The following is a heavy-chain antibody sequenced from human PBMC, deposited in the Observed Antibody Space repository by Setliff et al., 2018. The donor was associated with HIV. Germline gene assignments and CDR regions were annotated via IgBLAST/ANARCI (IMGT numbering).Heavy chain of an antibody. J-gene: IGHJ4*02. CDR3: ARAVVLTIGCLDS. CDR2: ISGDTGDI. CDR1: GYTFTSYG. D-gene: IGHD3-3*01. Sequence: GASVKVSCKASGYTFTSYGVSWVRHVPGHGLEWMGWISGDTGDIKYSQRFEGRLTMTTETSTNTAYMELRSLRSDDTAVYYCARAVVLTIGCLDSWGQGKMVTVSS. V-gene: IGHV1-18*01.